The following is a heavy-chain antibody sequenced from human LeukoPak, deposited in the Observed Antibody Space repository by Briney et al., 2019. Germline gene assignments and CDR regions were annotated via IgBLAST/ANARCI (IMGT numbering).Heavy chain of an antibody. V-gene: IGHV3-53*05. Sequence: PGGSLRLSCAASGFTVSSNYMSWVRQAPGKGLEWVSVIYSGGSTYYADSVKGHFTISRDNSKNTLYLQMNSLRAEDTAVYYCAKTASSSWGYFDYWGQGTLVTVSS. CDR1: GFTVSSNY. J-gene: IGHJ4*02. CDR3: AKTASSSWGYFDY. D-gene: IGHD6-13*01. CDR2: IYSGGST.